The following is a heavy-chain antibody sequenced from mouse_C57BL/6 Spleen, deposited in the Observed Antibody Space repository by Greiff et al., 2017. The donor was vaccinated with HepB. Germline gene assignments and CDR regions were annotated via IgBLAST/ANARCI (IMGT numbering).Heavy chain of an antibody. CDR3: ASYYGSSYAYFDY. CDR1: GYTFTSYW. J-gene: IGHJ2*01. Sequence: QVQLQQPGAELVKPGASVKLSCKASGYTFTSYWMQWVKQRPGQGLEWIGEIDPSDSYTNYNQKFKGKATLTVDTSSSTAYMQLSSLTSEDSAVYYCASYYGSSYAYFDYWGQGTTLTVSS. CDR2: IDPSDSYT. D-gene: IGHD1-1*01. V-gene: IGHV1-50*01.